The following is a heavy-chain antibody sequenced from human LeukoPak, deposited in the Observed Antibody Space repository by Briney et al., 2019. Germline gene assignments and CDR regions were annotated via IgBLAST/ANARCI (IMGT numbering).Heavy chain of an antibody. J-gene: IGHJ4*02. V-gene: IGHV4-31*03. D-gene: IGHD3-22*01. CDR3: ARRGSGSGYNGVSGFDY. CDR2: IYYSGNT. Sequence: SETLSLTCTVSGGSINGGGGYYRSWIRQRPGKGLEWIGYIYYSGNTYYSRSLRGRVTISVDTSKNQFSLKLNSVAAADTAVYYCARRGSGSGYNGVSGFDYWGQGTLVTVSS. CDR1: GGSINGGGGYY.